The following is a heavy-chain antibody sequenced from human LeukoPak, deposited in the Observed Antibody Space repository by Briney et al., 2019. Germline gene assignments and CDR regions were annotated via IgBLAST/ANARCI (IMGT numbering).Heavy chain of an antibody. CDR1: GDSFSYFY. J-gene: IGHJ4*02. V-gene: IGHV4-59*08. CDR2: IYNSGST. CDR3: ARQGVGGATTRDFDY. D-gene: IGHD1-26*01. Sequence: SETLSLTCTVSGDSFSYFYWSWIRQPPGKGLEWIGYIYNSGSTSYNPSLRSRVTISVDTSKNQFSLKLSSVTAADTAVYYCARQGVGGATTRDFDYWGQGTLVTVSS.